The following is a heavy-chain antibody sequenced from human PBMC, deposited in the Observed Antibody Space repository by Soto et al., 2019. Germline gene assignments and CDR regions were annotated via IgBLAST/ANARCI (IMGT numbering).Heavy chain of an antibody. CDR2: IWYDGSNK. V-gene: IGHV3-33*01. CDR1: GFTFSTYG. Sequence: QVQLMESGGGVVQPGRSLTLSCAASGFTFSTYGMHWVRQAPGKGLEWVAVIWYDGSNKYYADSVEGRFTISRDNSKNTLYRTMNSLRVEDTAVYYCAGGGVAYHSLHPFEHWGQGTLVTVSS. J-gene: IGHJ4*02. CDR3: AGGGVAYHSLHPFEH. D-gene: IGHD3-22*01.